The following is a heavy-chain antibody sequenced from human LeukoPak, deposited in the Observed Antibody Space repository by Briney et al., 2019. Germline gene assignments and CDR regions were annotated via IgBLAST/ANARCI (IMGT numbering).Heavy chain of an antibody. CDR3: AKDGSGRGRQYYFDY. D-gene: IGHD3-10*01. V-gene: IGHV3-21*01. CDR2: ISSSSSYI. Sequence: GGSLRLSCAASGFTFSNYNMTWVRQAPGKGPEWVSSISSSSSYIYYADSVKGRFTISRDNAKNSLYLQMNSLRAEDTAVYYCAKDGSGRGRQYYFDYWGQGTLVTVSS. J-gene: IGHJ4*02. CDR1: GFTFSNYN.